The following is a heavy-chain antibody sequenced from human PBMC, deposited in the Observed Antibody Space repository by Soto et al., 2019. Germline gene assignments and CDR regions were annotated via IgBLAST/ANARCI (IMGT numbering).Heavy chain of an antibody. CDR1: GGSISSSSYY. CDR3: ARPFSVSSGYVATLAAFDI. J-gene: IGHJ3*02. Sequence: QLQLQESGPGLVKPSETLSLTCTVSGGSISSSSYYWGWIRQPPGKGREWIGSISYSGRPYYKPSLNSRVTISVGTSTTHCSLNPRSGTAAHTAVYYCARPFSVSSGYVATLAAFDIWGQGTMVTVSS. D-gene: IGHD5-12*01. CDR2: ISYSGRP. V-gene: IGHV4-39*02.